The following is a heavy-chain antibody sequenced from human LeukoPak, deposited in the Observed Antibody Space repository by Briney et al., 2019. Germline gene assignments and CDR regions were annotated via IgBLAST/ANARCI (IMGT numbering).Heavy chain of an antibody. CDR1: GGSISSYY. J-gene: IGHJ6*03. CDR2: IYTSGST. CDR3: ARGGGYGYYYYMDV. D-gene: IGHD5-12*01. V-gene: IGHV4-4*09. Sequence: SETLSLTCTVSGGSISSYYWSWIRQPPGKGLEWIGYIYTSGSTNYNPSLKSRVTISVDTSKNQFSLKLSSVTAADTAVYYCARGGGYGYYYYMDVWGKGTTVTVSS.